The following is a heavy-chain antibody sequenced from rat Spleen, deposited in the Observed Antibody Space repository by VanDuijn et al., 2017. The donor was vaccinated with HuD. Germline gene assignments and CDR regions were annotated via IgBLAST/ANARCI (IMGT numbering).Heavy chain of an antibody. V-gene: IGHV5S13*01. CDR3: TRDPIPDY. CDR2: ISTGGSYS. D-gene: IGHD1-7*01. J-gene: IGHJ2*01. CDR1: GFTFSSYG. Sequence: EVQLVESGGGLVQPGGSLKLSCAASGFTFSSYGMAWVRQTPTKGLEWVTSISTGGSYSYYRDSVQGRFTISRDNAKSTLYLQMNSLRSEDTATYYCTRDPIPDYWGQGVMVTVSS.